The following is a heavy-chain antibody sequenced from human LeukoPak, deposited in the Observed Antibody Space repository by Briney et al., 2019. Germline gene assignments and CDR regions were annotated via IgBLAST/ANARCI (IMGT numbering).Heavy chain of an antibody. Sequence: PGGSLRLSCAACGFTFSSYGMHRVRQASGKGLEWVAFIRYDGSDKYYADSVKGRFTISRDNSKNTLYLQMNSLRAEDTAVYYCAKKCLVDYYYYMDVWGKGTTVTVSS. CDR1: GFTFSSYG. V-gene: IGHV3-30*02. D-gene: IGHD6-19*01. CDR2: IRYDGSDK. J-gene: IGHJ6*03. CDR3: AKKCLVDYYYYMDV.